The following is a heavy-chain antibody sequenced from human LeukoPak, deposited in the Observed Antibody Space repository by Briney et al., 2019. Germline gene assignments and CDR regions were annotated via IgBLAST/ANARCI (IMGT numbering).Heavy chain of an antibody. Sequence: GGSLRLSCAASGFTFSSYSMNWVRQAPGKGLEWVSSISSSSSYIYYADSVKGRFTISRDNAKNPLYLQMNSLRAEDTAVYYCARDLTPCSSTSCYGWFDPWGQGTLVTVSS. V-gene: IGHV3-21*01. J-gene: IGHJ5*02. CDR1: GFTFSSYS. D-gene: IGHD2-2*01. CDR2: ISSSSSYI. CDR3: ARDLTPCSSTSCYGWFDP.